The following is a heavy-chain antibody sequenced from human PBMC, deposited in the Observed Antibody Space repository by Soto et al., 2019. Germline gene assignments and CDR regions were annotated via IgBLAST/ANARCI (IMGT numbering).Heavy chain of an antibody. CDR2: ISSSSSYI. CDR1: GFTFISYD. Sequence: GGSLRLSCAASGFTFISYDMHWVRQAPGKGLEWVSSISSSSSYIYYADSVKGRFTISRDNAKNSLYLQMNSLRAEDTAVYYCARGSSWSSDYWGQGTLVTVSS. V-gene: IGHV3-21*01. J-gene: IGHJ4*02. D-gene: IGHD6-13*01. CDR3: ARGSSWSSDY.